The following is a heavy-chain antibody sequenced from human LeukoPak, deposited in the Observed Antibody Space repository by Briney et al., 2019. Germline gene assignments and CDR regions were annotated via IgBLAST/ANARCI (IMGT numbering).Heavy chain of an antibody. J-gene: IGHJ4*02. CDR2: VYTDGNI. CDR1: GFTVSGNY. V-gene: IGHV3-53*01. CDR3: AKKGVIMIRGYIDY. D-gene: IGHD3-10*01. Sequence: GGSLRLSCTASGFTVSGNYMNWVRQAPGKGLEWVSVVYTDGNIYYADSVKGRFTISKDNSKNTVDLLMHSVTADDTAVYYCAKKGVIMIRGYIDYWGQGTLVTVSS.